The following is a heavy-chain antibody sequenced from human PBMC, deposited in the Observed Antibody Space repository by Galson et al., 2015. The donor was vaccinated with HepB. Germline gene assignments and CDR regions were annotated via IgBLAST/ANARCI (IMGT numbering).Heavy chain of an antibody. CDR3: ARDGYNSGWADY. Sequence: SLRLSCAASGFTFSDYYVGWIRQAPGRGLEWVSYISLSGNARYYADSVKGRFTISRDNAKNSLYLQMNSLRAEDTAVYYCARDGYNSGWADYWGQGTLVTVSS. J-gene: IGHJ4*02. D-gene: IGHD6-19*01. V-gene: IGHV3-11*01. CDR2: ISLSGNAR. CDR1: GFTFSDYY.